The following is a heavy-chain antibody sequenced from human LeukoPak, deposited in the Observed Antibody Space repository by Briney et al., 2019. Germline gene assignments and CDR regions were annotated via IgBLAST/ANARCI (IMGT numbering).Heavy chain of an antibody. CDR2: ISSSSSYI. Sequence: GGSLRLSCAASGFTFSSYSMSWVRQAPGKGLEWVSSISSSSSYIYYADSVKGRFTISRDNAKNSLYLQMNSLRAEDTAVYYCARDPQSSGWYTGYFDLWGRGTLVTVSS. J-gene: IGHJ2*01. D-gene: IGHD6-19*01. CDR1: GFTFSSYS. CDR3: ARDPQSSGWYTGYFDL. V-gene: IGHV3-21*01.